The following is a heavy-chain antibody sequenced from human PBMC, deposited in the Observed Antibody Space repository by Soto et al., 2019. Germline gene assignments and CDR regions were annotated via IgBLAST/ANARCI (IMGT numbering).Heavy chain of an antibody. V-gene: IGHV1-18*01. CDR1: GYTFTSYG. D-gene: IGHD3-10*01. Sequence: ASVKVSCKASGYTFTSYGISWVRQAPGQGLEWMGWISAYNGNTNYAQKLQGRVTMTTDTSTSTAYMELRSLRSDDTAVYYCARVAYGFYYYYGMDVWGQGTTVTVSS. CDR2: ISAYNGNT. CDR3: ARVAYGFYYYYGMDV. J-gene: IGHJ6*02.